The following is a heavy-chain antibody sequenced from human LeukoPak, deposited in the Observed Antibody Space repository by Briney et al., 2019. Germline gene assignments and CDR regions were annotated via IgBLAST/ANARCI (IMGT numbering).Heavy chain of an antibody. CDR1: GFTFSSYA. Sequence: PGGSLRLSCAASGFTFSSYAMSWVRQAPGKGLEWVSAISGSGGSTYYADSVKGRFTISRDNSKNTLYLQMNSLRAEDTAVYYCAKGPYYDILTGYYGVGYFDYWGQGTTVTVSS. CDR3: AKGPYYDILTGYYGVGYFDY. V-gene: IGHV3-23*01. D-gene: IGHD3-9*01. CDR2: ISGSGGST. J-gene: IGHJ4*03.